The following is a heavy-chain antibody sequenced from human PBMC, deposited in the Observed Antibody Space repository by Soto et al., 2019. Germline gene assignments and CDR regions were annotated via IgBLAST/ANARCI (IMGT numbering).Heavy chain of an antibody. V-gene: IGHV3-23*01. CDR1: GFPFSSYG. CDR2: MSGTGGST. J-gene: IGHJ4*02. CDR3: AKAGFSSGWSHYYFDY. Sequence: GGSLRLSCAASGFPFSSYGMHWVNQAPGKGLEWVSAMSGTGGSTYYADSVKGRFTISRDNSKNTLFLQMNRLRVEDTAVFYCAKAGFSSGWSHYYFDYWGQGTLVTVSS. D-gene: IGHD6-19*01.